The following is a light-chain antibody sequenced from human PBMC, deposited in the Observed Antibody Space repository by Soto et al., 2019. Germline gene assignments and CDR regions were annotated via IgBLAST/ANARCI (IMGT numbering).Light chain of an antibody. J-gene: IGKJ1*01. CDR1: QGISNY. CDR3: QKYNGAPRA. V-gene: IGKV1-27*01. Sequence: DIQMTQSPSSLSASVGDRVTITCRASQGISNYLAWYQQQPGKVPKLLSYAASTLQSGVPSRFSGSGSGSDFTLTIISLQPEDVATYYCQKYNGAPRAFGQGTKVEIK. CDR2: AAS.